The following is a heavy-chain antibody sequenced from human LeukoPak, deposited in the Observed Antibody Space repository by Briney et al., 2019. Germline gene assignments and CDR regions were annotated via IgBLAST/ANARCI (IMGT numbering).Heavy chain of an antibody. CDR1: GGSISSYY. D-gene: IGHD3-22*01. J-gene: IGHJ4*02. Sequence: SETLSLTCTVSGGSISSYYWSWIRQPPGKGLEWIGYIYYSGSTNYNPSLKSRVTISVDTPKNQFSLKLSSVTAADTAVYYCARLTDQYYYDSSGFYFDYWGQGTLVTVSS. CDR2: IYYSGST. CDR3: ARLTDQYYYDSSGFYFDY. V-gene: IGHV4-59*01.